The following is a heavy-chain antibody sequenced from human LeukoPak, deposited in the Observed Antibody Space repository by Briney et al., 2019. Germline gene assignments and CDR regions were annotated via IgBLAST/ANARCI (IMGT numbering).Heavy chain of an antibody. Sequence: PGGSLRLSCAASGFTVSSSYMDWVRQAPGKGLEWVSIIYSGGSTFYADSVKGRHTISRDNSKNTLYLQMNSLRVEDTAVYYCATSPRGYKHPPDYWGQGTLVTVSS. CDR1: GFTVSSSY. CDR2: IYSGGST. D-gene: IGHD3-22*01. CDR3: ATSPRGYKHPPDY. J-gene: IGHJ4*02. V-gene: IGHV3-66*01.